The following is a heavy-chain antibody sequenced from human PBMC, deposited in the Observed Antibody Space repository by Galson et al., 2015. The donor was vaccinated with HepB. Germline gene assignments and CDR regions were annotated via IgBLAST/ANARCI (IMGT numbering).Heavy chain of an antibody. CDR3: ARDYYDSSGYITGDY. J-gene: IGHJ4*02. V-gene: IGHV3-33*01. CDR1: GFTFSSYG. D-gene: IGHD3-22*01. CDR2: IWYDGSNK. Sequence: SLRLSCAASGFTFSSYGMHWVRQAPGKGLEWVAVIWYDGSNKYYADSVKGRFTISRDNSKNTLYLQMNSLRAEDTAVYYCARDYYDSSGYITGDYWGQGTLVTVSS.